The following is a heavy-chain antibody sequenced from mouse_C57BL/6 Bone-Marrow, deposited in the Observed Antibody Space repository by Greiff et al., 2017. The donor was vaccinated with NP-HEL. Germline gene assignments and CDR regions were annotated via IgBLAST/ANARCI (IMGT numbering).Heavy chain of an antibody. CDR2: FYPGSGSI. Sequence: QVQLQQSGAELVKPGASVKLSKASGYTFTEYTIHWVKQRSGQGLEWIGWFYPGSGSIKYNEKFKDKATLTADKSSSTVYMELSRLTSEDSAVYFCARHEELFYAMDYWGQGTSVTVSS. D-gene: IGHD1-1*02. CDR3: ARHEELFYAMDY. CDR1: GYTFTEYT. V-gene: IGHV1-62-2*01. J-gene: IGHJ4*01.